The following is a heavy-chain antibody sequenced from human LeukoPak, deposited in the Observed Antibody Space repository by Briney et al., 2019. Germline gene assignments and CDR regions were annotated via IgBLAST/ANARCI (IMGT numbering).Heavy chain of an antibody. D-gene: IGHD6-13*01. CDR3: AREGSSSWCNYYGMDV. CDR1: GGSFSGYY. CDR2: INHSGST. J-gene: IGHJ6*02. V-gene: IGHV4-34*01. Sequence: PSETLSLTCAVYGGSFSGYYWSWIRQPPGKGLEWIGEINHSGSTNYNPSLKSRVTISVDTSKNQFSLKLSSVTAADTAVYYCAREGSSSWCNYYGMDVWGQGTTVTVSS.